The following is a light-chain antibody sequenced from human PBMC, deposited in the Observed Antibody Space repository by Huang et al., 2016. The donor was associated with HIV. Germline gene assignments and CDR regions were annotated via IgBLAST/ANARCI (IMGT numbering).Light chain of an antibody. Sequence: AVQLTQSPSSLSASVGDTVIITCRASQDIGTSLSWYQQRTGRDPKLLISAASTLQTAVPLRFIGDSAWTYFALFITNLQPEEFAAYYCEQLHTYPITFGQGTRRDMK. CDR2: AAS. CDR1: QDIGTS. V-gene: IGKV1-13*02. CDR3: EQLHTYPIT. J-gene: IGKJ5*01.